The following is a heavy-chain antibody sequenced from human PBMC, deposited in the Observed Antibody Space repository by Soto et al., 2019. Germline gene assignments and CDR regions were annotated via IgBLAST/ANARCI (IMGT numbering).Heavy chain of an antibody. D-gene: IGHD1-1*01. J-gene: IGHJ6*03. V-gene: IGHV5-51*01. CDR2: IYPGDSDT. CDR3: ARQRGHDDYYYYYMDV. CDR1: GYSFTSYW. Sequence: PGESLKISCKGSGYSFTSYWIGWVRQMPGKGLEWMGIIYPGDSDTRYSPSFQGQVTISADKSISTAYLQWSSLKASDTAMYYCARQRGHDDYYYYYMDVWGKGTTVTVSS.